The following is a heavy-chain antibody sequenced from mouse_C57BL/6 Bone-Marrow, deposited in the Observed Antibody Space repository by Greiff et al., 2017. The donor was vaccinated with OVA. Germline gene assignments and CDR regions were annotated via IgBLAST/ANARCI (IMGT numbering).Heavy chain of an antibody. CDR1: GYTFTDYY. D-gene: IGHD6-5*01. V-gene: IGHV1-76*01. J-gene: IGHJ1*03. CDR3: ARWSLLWYFDV. Sequence: VQLQQSGAELVRPGASVKLSCKASGYTFTDYYINWVKQRPGQGLEWIARIYPGSGNNYYNEKFKGKATLTAEKSSSTAYMQLSSLTSEDSAVYFCARWSLLWYFDVWGTGTTVTVSS. CDR2: IYPGSGNN.